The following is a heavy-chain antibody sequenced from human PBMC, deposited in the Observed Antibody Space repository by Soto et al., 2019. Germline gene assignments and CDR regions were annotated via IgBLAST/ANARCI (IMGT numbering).Heavy chain of an antibody. CDR1: GFTFSSYG. D-gene: IGHD6-13*01. J-gene: IGHJ4*02. V-gene: IGHV3-33*01. Sequence: PGGSLRLSCAASGFTFSSYGMHWVRQAPGKGLEWVAVIWYDGSNKYYADSVKGRFTISRDNSKNTLYLQMNSLRAEDTAVYYCARGTGYSSSWPLWDWGQGTLVTVSS. CDR2: IWYDGSNK. CDR3: ARGTGYSSSWPLWD.